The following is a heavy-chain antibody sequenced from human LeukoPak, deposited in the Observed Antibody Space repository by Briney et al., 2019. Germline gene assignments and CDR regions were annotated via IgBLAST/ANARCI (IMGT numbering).Heavy chain of an antibody. D-gene: IGHD5-12*01. CDR1: GFTVSSNY. CDR2: IYRGGST. Sequence: GGSLRLSCAASGFTVSSNYMSWVRQAPGKGLEWVSVIYRGGSTYYADSVKGRFTISRDNSKNTLYFQMNSLRAEDTAVYYCARDPGYSGYDLWGQGTLVTVSS. CDR3: ARDPGYSGYDL. J-gene: IGHJ4*02. V-gene: IGHV3-66*01.